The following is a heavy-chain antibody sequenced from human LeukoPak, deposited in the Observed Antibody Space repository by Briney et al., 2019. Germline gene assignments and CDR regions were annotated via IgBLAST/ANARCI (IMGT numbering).Heavy chain of an antibody. CDR2: ISWNSGSI. V-gene: IGHV3-9*01. D-gene: IGHD3-22*01. J-gene: IGHJ4*02. CDR3: AKAYYYDSSGPLYFDY. CDR1: GFTFDDYA. Sequence: PGGSLRLSCAASGFTFDDYAMHWVRQAPGKGLEWVSCISWNSGSIGYADSVKGRFTISRDNAKNSLYLQMNSLRAEDTALYYCAKAYYYDSSGPLYFDYWGQGTLVTVSS.